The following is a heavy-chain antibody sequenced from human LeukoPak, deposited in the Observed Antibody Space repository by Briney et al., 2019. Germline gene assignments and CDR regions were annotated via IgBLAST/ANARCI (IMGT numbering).Heavy chain of an antibody. CDR3: ARSEDWNYGRGGARFDY. D-gene: IGHD1-7*01. CDR1: GGTFNSYA. V-gene: IGHV1-69*06. CDR2: IIPIFGTT. Sequence: SVKVTCKASGGTFNSYAISWVRQAPGQGLEWMGGIIPIFGTTNCARKFRGRVTLTADKSTRTAYMELSSLRSDDTAVYYCARSEDWNYGRGGARFDYWGQGTLVTVSS. J-gene: IGHJ4*02.